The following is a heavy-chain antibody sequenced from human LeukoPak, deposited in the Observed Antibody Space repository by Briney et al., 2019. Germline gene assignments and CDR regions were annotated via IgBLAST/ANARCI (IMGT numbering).Heavy chain of an antibody. J-gene: IGHJ4*02. V-gene: IGHV4-30-4*01. CDR1: GGSISSGDYY. D-gene: IGHD3-22*01. CDR2: IYYSGST. Sequence: SETLSLTCTVSGGSISSGDYYWSWIRQPPGKGLEWIGYIYYSGSTYYNPSLKSRVTISVDTSKNQFSLKLSSVTAADTAVYYCARGGLLLEAPTYWGQGTLVTVSS. CDR3: ARGGLLLEAPTY.